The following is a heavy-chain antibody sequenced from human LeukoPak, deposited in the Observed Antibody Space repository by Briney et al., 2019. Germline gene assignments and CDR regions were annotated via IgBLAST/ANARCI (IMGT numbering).Heavy chain of an antibody. CDR2: IYQSGTT. CDR3: ARTGRYCSGGSCYSDFDY. CDR1: GYSISRGYY. V-gene: IGHV4-38-2*01. D-gene: IGHD2-15*01. Sequence: SESLYLTCDVSGYSISRGYYWGWIRQPPGKGLEWIASIYQSGTTYYNPSLKSRVTISIDTSTNQFSLELSSVTAADTAVYYCARTGRYCSGGSCYSDFDYWGQGTMVTVSS. J-gene: IGHJ4*02.